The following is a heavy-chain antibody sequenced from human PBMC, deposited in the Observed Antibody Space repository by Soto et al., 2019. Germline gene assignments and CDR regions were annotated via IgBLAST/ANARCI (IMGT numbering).Heavy chain of an antibody. CDR2: IIPIFGTA. CDR3: ARGYYYDSSGYYAHVDY. Sequence: SVKVSCKASGGTFSSYAISWVRQAPGQGLEWMGGIIPIFGTANYAQKFQGRVTITADESTSTAYMELSSLRSEDTAVYYCARGYYYDSSGYYAHVDYWGQGTLVTVSS. V-gene: IGHV1-69*13. CDR1: GGTFSSYA. J-gene: IGHJ4*02. D-gene: IGHD3-22*01.